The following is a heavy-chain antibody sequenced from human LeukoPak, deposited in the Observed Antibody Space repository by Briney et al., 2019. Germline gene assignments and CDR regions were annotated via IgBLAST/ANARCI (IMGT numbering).Heavy chain of an antibody. Sequence: SVKVSCKASGGTFSSYAISWVRQAPGQGLEWMGGIIPIFGTANHAQKFQGRVTVTTDESTSTAYMELSSLRSEDTAVYYCARGRRIQLWPTAFDIWGQGTMVILSS. V-gene: IGHV1-69*05. CDR3: ARGRRIQLWPTAFDI. D-gene: IGHD5-18*01. CDR2: IIPIFGTA. CDR1: GGTFSSYA. J-gene: IGHJ3*02.